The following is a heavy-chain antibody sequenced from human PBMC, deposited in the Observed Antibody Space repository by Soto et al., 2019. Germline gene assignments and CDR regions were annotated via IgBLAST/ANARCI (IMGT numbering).Heavy chain of an antibody. CDR1: GFTFSSYW. D-gene: IGHD3-3*01. Sequence: GGSLRLSCAASGFTFSSYWMHWVRQAPGKGLVWVSRINSDGSSTSYADSVKGRFTISRDNAKNTLYLQMNSLRAEDTAVYYCARERITIFGVANWFDPWGQGTLVTVSS. CDR3: ARERITIFGVANWFDP. CDR2: INSDGSST. J-gene: IGHJ5*02. V-gene: IGHV3-74*01.